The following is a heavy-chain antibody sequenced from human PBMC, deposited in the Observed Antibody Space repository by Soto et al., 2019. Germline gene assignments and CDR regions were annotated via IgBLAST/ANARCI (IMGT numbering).Heavy chain of an antibody. D-gene: IGHD6-19*01. CDR2: ISSSGSTI. V-gene: IGHV3-48*03. Sequence: EVQLVESGGGLVQPGGSLRLSCAASGFTFSSYEMNWVRQAPGKGLEWVSYISSSGSTIYYAHSVKGRFTISRDNAKNSLYLQMNSLRAGDTAVYYCARGQYSSGGGYFDYWGQETLVTVSS. CDR3: ARGQYSSGGGYFDY. J-gene: IGHJ4*02. CDR1: GFTFSSYE.